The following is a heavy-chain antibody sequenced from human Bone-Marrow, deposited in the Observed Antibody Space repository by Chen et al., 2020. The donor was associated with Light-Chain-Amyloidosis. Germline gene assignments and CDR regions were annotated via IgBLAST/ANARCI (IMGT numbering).Heavy chain of an antibody. V-gene: IGHV4-39*07. D-gene: IGHD3-10*02. Sequence: QLHLQESGPGLVRPSETLSLTCAVSGGALTSTSYYAGWIRQPPGKGLEWIGSVYYDGTTFYNPSLERRVAISVDTSRNQFSLELNSVTAADTAFYFCARDRDDRETFDIWGQGTMVTVSS. CDR3: ARDRDDRETFDI. CDR1: GGALTSTSYY. J-gene: IGHJ3*02. CDR2: VYYDGTT.